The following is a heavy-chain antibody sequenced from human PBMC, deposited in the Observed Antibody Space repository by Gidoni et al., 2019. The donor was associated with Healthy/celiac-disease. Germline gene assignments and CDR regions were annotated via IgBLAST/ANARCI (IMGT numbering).Heavy chain of an antibody. D-gene: IGHD3-10*01. CDR2: IYYSGST. V-gene: IGHV4-30-4*01. CDR1: GGSISSGDYY. CDR3: ARDNGPGGGDAFDI. J-gene: IGHJ3*02. Sequence: QVQLQESGPGLVKPSQTLSLTCTVSGGSISSGDYYWSWIRQPPGKGLEWIGYIYYSGSTYYNPSLKSRVTISVDTSKNQFSLKLSSVTAADTAGYYGARDNGPGGGDAFDIWGQGTMVTVSS.